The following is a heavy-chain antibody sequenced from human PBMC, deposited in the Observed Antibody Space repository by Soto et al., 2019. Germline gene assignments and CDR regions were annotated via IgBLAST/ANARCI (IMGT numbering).Heavy chain of an antibody. CDR2: IYYSGTT. J-gene: IGHJ4*02. CDR1: GGSISRGGYF. V-gene: IGHV4-31*03. D-gene: IGHD3-10*01. CDR3: ARVESSGTFDY. Sequence: QLQLQESGPGLVKPSQTLSLTCTVSGGSISRGGYFWSWIRQHPGKGLEWIGYIYYSGTTYYNPSLQSRLTISVDTSKNQFSLNLMSVTAADTALYYCARVESSGTFDYWGQGTLVTVSS.